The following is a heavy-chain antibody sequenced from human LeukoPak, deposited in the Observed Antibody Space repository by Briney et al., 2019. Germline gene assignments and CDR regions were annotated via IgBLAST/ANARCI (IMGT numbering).Heavy chain of an antibody. CDR1: GFTFSSYA. CDR3: AKPRYGSGSYYKSLSFDY. CDR2: ISGSGGST. D-gene: IGHD3-10*01. V-gene: IGHV3-23*01. J-gene: IGHJ4*02. Sequence: PGGSLRLSCAASGFTFSSYAMSWVRQAPGKGLEWVSAISGSGGSTYYADSVKGRFTISRDNSKNTLYLQMNSLRAEDTAVYYCAKPRYGSGSYYKSLSFDYWGQGTLVTVSS.